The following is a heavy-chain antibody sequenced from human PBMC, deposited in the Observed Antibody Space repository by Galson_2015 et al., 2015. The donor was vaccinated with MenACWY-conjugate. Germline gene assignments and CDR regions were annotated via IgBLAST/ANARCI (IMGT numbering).Heavy chain of an antibody. CDR2: ISSSSSTI. Sequence: SLRLSYAASGFTFSSYRMNWVRQAPGKGLEWVSYISSSSSTIYYADSVKGRFTISRYNAKNSLYLQMNSLRADDTAVYYCARGGGSSWYENFDYSGQGTLVTASS. CDR3: ARGGGSSWYENFDY. V-gene: IGHV3-48*04. CDR1: GFTFSSYR. J-gene: IGHJ4*02. D-gene: IGHD6-13*01.